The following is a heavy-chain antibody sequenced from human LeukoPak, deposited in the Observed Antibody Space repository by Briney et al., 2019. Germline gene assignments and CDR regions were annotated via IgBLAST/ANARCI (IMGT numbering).Heavy chain of an antibody. D-gene: IGHD5-18*01. Sequence: SQTLSLTCAISGDSVSSNSAAWNWIRQSPSRGREWLGRTYYRSKWYNDYAVSVKSRITINPDTSKNQFSLQLNSVTPEDTAVYYCARVGYSYGPYYYYYMDVWGKGTTVTVSS. J-gene: IGHJ6*03. CDR3: ARVGYSYGPYYYYYMDV. CDR1: GDSVSSNSAA. V-gene: IGHV6-1*01. CDR2: TYYRSKWYN.